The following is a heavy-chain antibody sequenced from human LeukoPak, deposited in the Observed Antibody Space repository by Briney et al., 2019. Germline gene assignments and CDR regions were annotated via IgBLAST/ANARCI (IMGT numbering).Heavy chain of an antibody. Sequence: GGSLRLSCAASGFTFSSYAMSWVRQAPGKGLEWVSAISGSGGSTYYADSVKGRFTISRDNSKNTLYLQMNSLRAGDTAVYYCAKGNRWLQLRGFDYWGQGTLVTVSS. CDR3: AKGNRWLQLRGFDY. CDR1: GFTFSSYA. V-gene: IGHV3-23*01. D-gene: IGHD5-24*01. J-gene: IGHJ4*02. CDR2: ISGSGGST.